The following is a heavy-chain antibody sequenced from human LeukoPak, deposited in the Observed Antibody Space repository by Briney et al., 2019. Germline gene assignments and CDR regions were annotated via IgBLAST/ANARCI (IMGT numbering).Heavy chain of an antibody. V-gene: IGHV3-9*01. D-gene: IGHD6-13*01. CDR2: ISWISGSI. CDR3: AKDSNRIAAAAFDI. CDR1: GFTFDDYA. Sequence: PGGSLRLSCAASGFTFDDYAMHWVRQAPGKGLEWVSGISWISGSIGYADSVKGRFTISRDNAKNSLYLQMNSLRAEDTALYYCAKDSNRIAAAAFDIWGQGTMVTVSS. J-gene: IGHJ3*02.